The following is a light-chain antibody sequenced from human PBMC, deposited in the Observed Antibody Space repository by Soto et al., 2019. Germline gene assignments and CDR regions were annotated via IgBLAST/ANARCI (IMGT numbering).Light chain of an antibody. CDR1: QGISSA. Sequence: AIQLTQSPSSLSAYVGDSVSITCRASQGISSALAWYQQKPGRAPKLLIYDASSLEGGVPSRFSGSRSWTDFTLTVSSLQPEDFATYYCQQFDDSPFTFGPGTKVDIK. J-gene: IGKJ3*01. CDR2: DAS. CDR3: QQFDDSPFT. V-gene: IGKV1D-13*01.